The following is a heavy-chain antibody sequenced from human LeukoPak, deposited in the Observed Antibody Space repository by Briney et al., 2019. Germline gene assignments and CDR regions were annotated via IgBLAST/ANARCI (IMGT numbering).Heavy chain of an antibody. CDR2: ISSSSYM. V-gene: IGHV3-21*01. Sequence: GGSLRLSCAASGFTFSSFSMNWVRQAPGKGLEWVSSISSSSYMYYADSVKGRFTISRDNAKNSLYLQMNSLRAEDTAVYYCATDYGGNSGGFDYWGQGTLVTVSS. CDR1: GFTFSSFS. D-gene: IGHD4-23*01. J-gene: IGHJ4*02. CDR3: ATDYGGNSGGFDY.